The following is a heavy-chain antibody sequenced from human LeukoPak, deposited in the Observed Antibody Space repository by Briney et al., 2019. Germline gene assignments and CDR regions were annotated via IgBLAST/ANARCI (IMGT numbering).Heavy chain of an antibody. J-gene: IGHJ3*02. Sequence: GASVKVSCKASGYRFTGYYMHWVRQAPGQGLEWMGWVNPNSGGTNYAQKFQGRVTMTRDTSTTTAYMELSSLRSDDTAVYYCARDFYTNDSGAFDIXXQGTMVTVSS. V-gene: IGHV1-2*02. CDR2: VNPNSGGT. D-gene: IGHD4-11*01. CDR1: GYRFTGYY. CDR3: ARDFYTNDSGAFDI.